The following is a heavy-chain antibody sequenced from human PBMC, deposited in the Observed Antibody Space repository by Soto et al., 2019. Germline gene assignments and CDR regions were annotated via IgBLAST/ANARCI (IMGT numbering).Heavy chain of an antibody. CDR1: GGSISSYY. V-gene: IGHV4-59*01. CDR2: IYYSGST. Sequence: QVQLQESGPGLVKPSETLSLTCTVSGGSISSYYWSWIRQPPGKGLEWIGYIYYSGSTNYNPSLKSRVTMSVDTSQNQFSLKLSSVTAADTAVYYCARAYYYGMDVWGQGTTVTVSS. CDR3: ARAYYYGMDV. J-gene: IGHJ6*02.